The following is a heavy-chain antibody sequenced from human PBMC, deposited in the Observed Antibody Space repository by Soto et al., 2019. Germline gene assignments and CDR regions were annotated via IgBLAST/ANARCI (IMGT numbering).Heavy chain of an antibody. V-gene: IGHV3-33*01. D-gene: IGHD3-3*01. J-gene: IGHJ4*02. Sequence: GGSLRLSCAASGFTFSSYGMHWVRQAPGKGLEWVAVIWYDGSNKYYADSVKGRFTISRDNSKNTLYLQMNSLRAEDTAVYYCARVAGETYYDFWSGREGLSPIDYWGQGTLVTVSS. CDR2: IWYDGSNK. CDR1: GFTFSSYG. CDR3: ARVAGETYYDFWSGREGLSPIDY.